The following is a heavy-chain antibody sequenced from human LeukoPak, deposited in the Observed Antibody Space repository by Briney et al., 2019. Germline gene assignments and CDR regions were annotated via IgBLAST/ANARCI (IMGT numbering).Heavy chain of an antibody. CDR1: GFTFSSYS. D-gene: IGHD6-19*01. Sequence: TGGSLRLSCAASGFTFSSYSMNWVRQPPGRGLEWVSYISSGSSTIYYADSVRGRFTISRDNAKNSLYLQMNSLRDEDTAVYYCARGERYSSGWYYFDYWGQGTLVTVSS. J-gene: IGHJ4*02. V-gene: IGHV3-48*02. CDR3: ARGERYSSGWYYFDY. CDR2: ISSGSSTI.